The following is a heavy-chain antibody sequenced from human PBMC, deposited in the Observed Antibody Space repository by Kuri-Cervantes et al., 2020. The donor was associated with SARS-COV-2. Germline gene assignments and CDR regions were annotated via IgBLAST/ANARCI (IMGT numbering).Heavy chain of an antibody. Sequence: ASVKVSCKASGYTFTSYAMHWVRQPPGQRLEWMGWINAGNGNTKYSQKFQGRVTITRDTSASTAYMELSSLRSEDTAVYYCAREYYDSSGYYYYYYGMDVWGQGTTVTVSS. CDR2: INAGNGNT. CDR1: GYTFTSYA. J-gene: IGHJ6*02. CDR3: AREYYDSSGYYYYYYGMDV. V-gene: IGHV1-3*01. D-gene: IGHD3-22*01.